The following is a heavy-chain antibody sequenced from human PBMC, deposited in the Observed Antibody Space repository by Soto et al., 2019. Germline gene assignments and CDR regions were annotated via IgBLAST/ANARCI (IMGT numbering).Heavy chain of an antibody. CDR3: ARDRGGLLWFGDYYYYGMDV. V-gene: IGHV1-46*03. CDR2: INPSGGST. J-gene: IGHJ6*02. D-gene: IGHD3-10*01. Sequence: ASVTVSCKASEYTFTSYYMHWVRQAPGQGLEWMGIINPSGGSTSYAQKFQGRVTMTRDTSTSTVYMELSSLRSEDTAVYYCARDRGGLLWFGDYYYYGMDVWGQGTTVTVSS. CDR1: EYTFTSYY.